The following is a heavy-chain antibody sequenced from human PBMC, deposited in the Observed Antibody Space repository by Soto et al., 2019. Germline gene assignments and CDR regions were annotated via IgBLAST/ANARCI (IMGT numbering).Heavy chain of an antibody. V-gene: IGHV3-21*01. CDR2: ISSSSSYI. Sequence: GESRGLSWAASGGTFSGYSMNWVRHAPGKGLEWVSSISSSSSYIYYADSVKGRFTISRDNAKNSLYLQMNSLRAEDTAVYYCANSIAARYNWFDPWGQGTLVTLSS. J-gene: IGHJ5*02. CDR1: GGTFSGYS. D-gene: IGHD6-6*01. CDR3: ANSIAARYNWFDP.